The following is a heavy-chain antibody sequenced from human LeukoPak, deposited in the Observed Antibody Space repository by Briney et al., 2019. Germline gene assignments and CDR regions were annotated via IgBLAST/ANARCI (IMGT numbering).Heavy chain of an antibody. CDR3: ARGSRFLDY. J-gene: IGHJ4*02. V-gene: IGHV1-46*01. D-gene: IGHD3-3*01. Sequence: ASVKVSCKASGYTFTSDYIHWVRQAPGQGLEWLGIINPSGGRTTYGQNFQGRVTMTRDTSTSTVYMELCSLRSEDTAVYYCARGSRFLDYWGQGTLVTVSS. CDR2: INPSGGRT. CDR1: GYTFTSDY.